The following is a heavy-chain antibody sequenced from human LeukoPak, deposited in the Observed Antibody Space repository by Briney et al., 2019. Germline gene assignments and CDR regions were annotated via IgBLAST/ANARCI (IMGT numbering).Heavy chain of an antibody. V-gene: IGHV4-61*02. Sequence: SETLSLTCTVSGGSISSGSYYWSWIRQPAGKGLEWIGRIYTSGSTNYNPSLKSRVTISVDTSKNQFSLKLSSVTAADTAVYYCARRGNGYCSSTSCSYYYYYMDVWGKGTTVTISS. CDR2: IYTSGST. CDR3: ARRGNGYCSSTSCSYYYYYMDV. J-gene: IGHJ6*03. CDR1: GGSISSGSYY. D-gene: IGHD2-2*03.